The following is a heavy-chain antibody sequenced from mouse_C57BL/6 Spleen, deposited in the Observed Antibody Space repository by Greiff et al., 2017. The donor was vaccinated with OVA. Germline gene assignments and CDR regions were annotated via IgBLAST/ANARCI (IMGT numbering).Heavy chain of an antibody. Sequence: EVQRVESGGGLVQPKGSLKLSCAAYGFTFNTYAMHWVRQAPGKGLEWVARIRSKSSNYATYYADSVKDRFTISRDDSQSVLYLQMNNLKTEDTAMYYCVRFGSRWYFDVWGTGTTVTVSS. CDR2: IRSKSSNYAT. V-gene: IGHV10-3*01. CDR3: VRFGSRWYFDV. D-gene: IGHD1-1*01. CDR1: GFTFNTYA. J-gene: IGHJ1*03.